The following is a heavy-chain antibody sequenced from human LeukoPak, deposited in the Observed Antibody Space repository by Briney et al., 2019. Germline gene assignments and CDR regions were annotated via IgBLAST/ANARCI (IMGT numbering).Heavy chain of an antibody. Sequence: GGSLRLSCAASGLSFRSYAMTWVRQGPGKGLEWVSAISGSGGSTYYADSVKGRFTISRDNSKNTLYLQMNSLRAEDTAVYYCAKSSDIVATNTEGFDYWGQGTLVTVSS. J-gene: IGHJ4*02. CDR1: GLSFRSYA. D-gene: IGHD5-12*01. CDR3: AKSSDIVATNTEGFDY. CDR2: ISGSGGST. V-gene: IGHV3-23*01.